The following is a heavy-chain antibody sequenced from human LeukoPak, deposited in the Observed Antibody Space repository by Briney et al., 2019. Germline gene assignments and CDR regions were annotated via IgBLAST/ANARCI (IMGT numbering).Heavy chain of an antibody. D-gene: IGHD3-22*01. CDR1: GGSFSGYY. Sequence: PSETLSLTCAVYGGSFSGYYWSWIRQPPGKGLEWIGEINHSGSTNYNPSLKSRVTISVDTSKNQFSLKLSSVTAADTAVYYCARAHTYYYDSSADLNYFDYWGQGTLVTVSS. CDR2: INHSGST. V-gene: IGHV4-34*01. CDR3: ARAHTYYYDSSADLNYFDY. J-gene: IGHJ4*02.